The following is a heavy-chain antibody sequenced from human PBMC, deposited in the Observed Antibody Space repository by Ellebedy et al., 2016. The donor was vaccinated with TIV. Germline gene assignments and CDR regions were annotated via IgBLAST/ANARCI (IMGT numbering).Heavy chain of an antibody. CDR3: ARDPDFYGSGSYYSPNWFAP. J-gene: IGHJ5*02. Sequence: SETLSLXXNVSSGSINRSTYYWTWIRQSPGKGLEWIGCINYSGTTYYNPSLKSRVTISVDTSKNQFSLQLSSVTAADTAVYYCARDPDFYGSGSYYSPNWFAPWGQGTLVIVSS. V-gene: IGHV4-39*07. D-gene: IGHD3-10*01. CDR1: SGSINRSTYY. CDR2: INYSGTT.